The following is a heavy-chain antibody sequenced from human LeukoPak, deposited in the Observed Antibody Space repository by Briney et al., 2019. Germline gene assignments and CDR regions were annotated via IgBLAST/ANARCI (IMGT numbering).Heavy chain of an antibody. J-gene: IGHJ4*02. V-gene: IGHV1-8*01. CDR1: GYPFNNYD. CDR2: MNPHSGKT. CDR3: ARDLRDSSGYYPAPFDY. Sequence: ASVKVSCKASGYPFNNYDINWVRQATGQGLEWMGWMNPHSGKTGYAQNFQGRVTMTRDTSISTAYMELSSLRSEDTAVYYCARDLRDSSGYYPAPFDYWGQGTLVTVPS. D-gene: IGHD3-22*01.